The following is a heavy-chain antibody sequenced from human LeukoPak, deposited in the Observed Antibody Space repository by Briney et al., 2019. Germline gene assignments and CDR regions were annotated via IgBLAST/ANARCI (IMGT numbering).Heavy chain of an antibody. Sequence: SETLSLTCTVSGGSISSYYWSWIRQPPGKGLEWIGYIYYSGSTNYNPSLKSRVTISVDTSKNQFSLKLSSVTAADTAVYYCARGGATYYYGSGYDYWGQGTLVTVSS. CDR2: IYYSGST. CDR3: ARGGATYYYGSGYDY. V-gene: IGHV4-59*01. CDR1: GGSISSYY. D-gene: IGHD3-10*01. J-gene: IGHJ4*02.